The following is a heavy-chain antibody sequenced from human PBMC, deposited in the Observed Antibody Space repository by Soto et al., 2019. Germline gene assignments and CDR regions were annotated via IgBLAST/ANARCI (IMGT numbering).Heavy chain of an antibody. J-gene: IGHJ5*01. Sequence: QVQLVQSGAEVKTPGASVNVSCKASGYTFTKYDMNWVRQAPRQGLEWMGWMNPTSGNTGYAQKFQGRLTMTWDTAIGIAHMELSSLRNEDTAVYYCARSDGHTFNWLDSWGQGTLVTVSA. CDR1: GYTFTKYD. D-gene: IGHD2-2*02. CDR2: MNPTSGNT. CDR3: ARSDGHTFNWLDS. V-gene: IGHV1-8*01.